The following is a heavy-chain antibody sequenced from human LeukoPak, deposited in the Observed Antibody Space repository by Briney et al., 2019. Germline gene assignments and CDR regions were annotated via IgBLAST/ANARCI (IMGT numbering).Heavy chain of an antibody. V-gene: IGHV3-48*01. J-gene: IGHJ4*02. CDR1: EFTFSNAW. CDR2: ISSSSSTI. CDR3: ARNAGDY. Sequence: PGGSLTLSCAASEFTFSNAWVNWVRQAPGKGLEWVSYISSSSSTIYYADSVKGRFTISRDNAKNSLYLQMNSLRAEDTAVYYCARNAGDYWGQGTLVTVSS.